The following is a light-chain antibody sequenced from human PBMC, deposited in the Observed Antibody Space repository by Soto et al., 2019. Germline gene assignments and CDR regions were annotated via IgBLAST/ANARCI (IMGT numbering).Light chain of an antibody. CDR2: GAS. CDR3: QQYGSSPPWT. V-gene: IGKV3-20*01. J-gene: IGKJ1*01. Sequence: EIVLTQSPGTLSLSPGERATISCRASQSVSSSYLAWYQQKPGQAPRLLIYGASSRATGIPDRFSGSGSGTDFSLTISRLEPEDFAVNYCQQYGSSPPWTFGQGTKVEIK. CDR1: QSVSSSY.